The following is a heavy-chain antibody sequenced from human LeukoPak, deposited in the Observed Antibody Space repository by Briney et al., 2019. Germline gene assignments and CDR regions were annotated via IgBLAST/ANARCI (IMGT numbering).Heavy chain of an antibody. V-gene: IGHV3-15*01. D-gene: IGHD6-19*01. CDR2: IKSKTDVGTT. CDR3: TSQRSGWNYDY. CDR1: GFTFSNAW. Sequence: GGALRLSCAASGFTFSNAWMSWVRQAPGKGLEWVGRIKSKTDVGTTDYAAPVKGRFTISRDDSNNTLYLQMNSLKTEDTAVYYCTSQRSGWNYDYWGQGTLVTVSS. J-gene: IGHJ4*02.